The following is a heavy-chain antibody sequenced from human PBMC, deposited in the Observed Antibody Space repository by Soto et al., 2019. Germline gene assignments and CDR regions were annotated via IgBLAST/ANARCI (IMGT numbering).Heavy chain of an antibody. Sequence: QVQLVQSGAEVKKPGSSVKVSCKASGGTCRSYAISWVRQAPGQGLEWMVGIIPIFGTANYAQKFQGRVTITADESTSTAYMELSSLRSEDTAVYYCARGSEYHDSYYYGMEVWGQGPTVTVSS. CDR3: ARGSEYHDSYYYGMEV. V-gene: IGHV1-69*01. CDR1: GGTCRSYA. CDR2: IIPIFGTA. J-gene: IGHJ6*02. D-gene: IGHD3-16*01.